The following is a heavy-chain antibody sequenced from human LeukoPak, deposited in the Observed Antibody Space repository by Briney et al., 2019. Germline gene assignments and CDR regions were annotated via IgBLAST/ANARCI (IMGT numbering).Heavy chain of an antibody. V-gene: IGHV5-51*01. J-gene: IGHJ3*01. CDR3: ARPNSTSYYDSRGYDAFDV. CDR1: GYRFNDYL. D-gene: IGHD3-22*01. Sequence: GESLKISCKCSGYRFNDYLIAWVRQIPGKGLEWMRIIYPDDYDTRYSPSFQGQVTISADKSVRTAYLQWSSLKASDTAMYYCARPNSTSYYDSRGYDAFDVWGQGTMVTVSS. CDR2: IYPDDYDT.